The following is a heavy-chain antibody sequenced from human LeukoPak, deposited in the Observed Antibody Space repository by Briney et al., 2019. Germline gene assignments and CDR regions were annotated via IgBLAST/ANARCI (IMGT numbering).Heavy chain of an antibody. CDR1: GGSITNYY. CDR3: ARQGELAIDY. J-gene: IGHJ4*02. V-gene: IGHV4-59*08. CDR2: IYHTGRT. Sequence: SETLSLTCSVSGGSITNYYSSWIRQSPGKGLEWIGFIYHTGRTNYNPSLQSRVTISIDTSKNQFSLKLSSVTAADTAVYSCARQGELAIDYWGQGTLVTVSS. D-gene: IGHD1-26*01.